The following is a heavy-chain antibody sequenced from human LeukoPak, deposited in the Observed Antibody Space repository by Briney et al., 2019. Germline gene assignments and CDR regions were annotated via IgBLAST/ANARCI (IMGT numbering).Heavy chain of an antibody. J-gene: IGHJ4*02. CDR3: ARLPDIVATTDY. Sequence: ASVKVSCKASGGTFSSYAISWVRQAPGQGLEWMGIINPSGGSTSYAQKFQGRVTMTRDTSTSTVYMELSSLRSEDTAVYYCARLPDIVATTDYWGQGTLVTVSS. CDR1: GGTFSSYA. CDR2: INPSGGST. D-gene: IGHD5-12*01. V-gene: IGHV1-46*01.